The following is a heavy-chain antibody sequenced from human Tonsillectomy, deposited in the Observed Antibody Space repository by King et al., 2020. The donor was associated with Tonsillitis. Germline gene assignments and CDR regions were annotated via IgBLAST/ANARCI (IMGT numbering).Heavy chain of an antibody. Sequence: VQLVESGGGLVQPGGSLRLSCAASGFTFSSYAMSWVRQAPGKGLEWVSAISGSGGSTYYADSVKGRFTISRDNSKNTLYLQMNSLRAEDTAVYYCAKVGDYDASSGYYPPVDPFDHWGQGTLVTVSS. D-gene: IGHD3-22*01. V-gene: IGHV3-23*04. CDR3: AKVGDYDASSGYYPPVDPFDH. CDR2: ISGSGGST. J-gene: IGHJ4*02. CDR1: GFTFSSYA.